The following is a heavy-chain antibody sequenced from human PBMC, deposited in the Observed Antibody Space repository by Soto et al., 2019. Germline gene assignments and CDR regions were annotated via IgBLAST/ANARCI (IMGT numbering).Heavy chain of an antibody. CDR1: GGSFSGYY. Sequence: SETLSLTCAVYGGSFSGYYWSWIRQPPGKGLEWIGEINHSGSTNYNPSLKSRVTISVDTSKNQFSLKLSSVTAADTAVYYCGRCQWEEEGVIYYYDGMDVWGQGTTVTVSS. CDR3: GRCQWEEEGVIYYYDGMDV. V-gene: IGHV4-34*01. J-gene: IGHJ6*02. D-gene: IGHD1-26*01. CDR2: INHSGST.